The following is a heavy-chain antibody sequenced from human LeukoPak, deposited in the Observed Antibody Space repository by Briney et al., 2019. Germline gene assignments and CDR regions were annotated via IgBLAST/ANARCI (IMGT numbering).Heavy chain of an antibody. CDR3: ARNDGSGYSLRFMDV. V-gene: IGHV1-2*02. CDR1: GYTFTSYG. D-gene: IGHD5-18*01. Sequence: ASVKVSCKASGYTFTSYGISWVRQAPGQGLEWMGWINPNNCGTTLAQKFQGRVPMTRDTSLSTAYMELKRLRSEDTAVYYCARNDGSGYSLRFMDVWGKGTTVTVSS. CDR2: INPNNCGT. J-gene: IGHJ6*03.